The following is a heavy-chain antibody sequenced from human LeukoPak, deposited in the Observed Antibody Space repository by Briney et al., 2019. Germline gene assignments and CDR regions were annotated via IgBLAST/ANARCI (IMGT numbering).Heavy chain of an antibody. CDR2: IRYDGSNK. J-gene: IGHJ3*02. V-gene: IGHV3-30*02. Sequence: PGGSLRLSCAASGFTFSSYGMHWVCQAPGKGLEWVAFIRYDGSNKYYADSVKGRFTISRDNSKNTLYLQVNSLRAEDTAVYYCAKDRGLSGYYPDAFDIWGQGTMVTVSS. D-gene: IGHD3-22*01. CDR3: AKDRGLSGYYPDAFDI. CDR1: GFTFSSYG.